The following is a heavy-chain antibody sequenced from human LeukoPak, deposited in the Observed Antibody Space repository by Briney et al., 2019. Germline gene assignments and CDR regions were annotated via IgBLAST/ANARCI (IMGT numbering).Heavy chain of an antibody. CDR2: IWYDGSNK. J-gene: IGHJ4*02. CDR1: GFTFSSYG. Sequence: PGGSLRLSCAASGFTFSSYGMHWVRQAPGKGLEWVAVIWYDGSNKYYADFVKGRFTISRDNSKNTLYLQMNSLRAEDTAVYYCARDFGSRRIGSGYDYWGQGTLVTVSS. D-gene: IGHD3-3*01. CDR3: ARDFGSRRIGSGYDY. V-gene: IGHV3-33*01.